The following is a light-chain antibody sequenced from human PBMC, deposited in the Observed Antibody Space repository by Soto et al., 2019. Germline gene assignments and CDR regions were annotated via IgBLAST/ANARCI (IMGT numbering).Light chain of an antibody. CDR3: QSYDSSLRSWV. Sequence: QSVLTQPPSVSGAPGQRVTISCTGSSSNIGAGYDVHWYQQLPGTAPKLLIFGNSNRPSGVPDRFSGSKSDTSASLAITGLQAEDEADYYCQSYDSSLRSWVFGGGTKVTVL. CDR2: GNS. V-gene: IGLV1-40*01. CDR1: SSNIGAGYD. J-gene: IGLJ3*02.